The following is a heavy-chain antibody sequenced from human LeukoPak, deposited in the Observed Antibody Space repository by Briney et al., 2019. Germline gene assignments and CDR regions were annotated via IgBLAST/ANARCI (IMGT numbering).Heavy chain of an antibody. CDR2: INTNTGNP. D-gene: IGHD6-19*01. CDR3: ARGYLDSSGWFAPNHDAFDI. CDR1: GYTFTSYD. Sequence: ASVKVSCKASGYTFTSYDINWVRQATGQGLEWMGWINTNTGNPTYAQGFTGRFVFSLDTSVSTAYLQISSLKAEDTAVYYCARGYLDSSGWFAPNHDAFDIWGQGTMVTVSS. V-gene: IGHV7-4-1*02. J-gene: IGHJ3*02.